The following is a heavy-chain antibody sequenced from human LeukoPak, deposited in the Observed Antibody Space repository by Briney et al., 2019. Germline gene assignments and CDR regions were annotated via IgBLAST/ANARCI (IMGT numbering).Heavy chain of an antibody. Sequence: NSSETLSLTCAVFGGSFSGYYWSWVRQPPGKGLEWIGEINHSGSTNYNPSLKSRVTISADSSKNQFSLKARSVTAADTAVYYCAGVTGAYGDFAWFDPWGQGTLVTVSS. CDR3: AGVTGAYGDFAWFDP. CDR2: INHSGST. V-gene: IGHV4-34*01. J-gene: IGHJ5*02. CDR1: GGSFSGYY. D-gene: IGHD4-17*01.